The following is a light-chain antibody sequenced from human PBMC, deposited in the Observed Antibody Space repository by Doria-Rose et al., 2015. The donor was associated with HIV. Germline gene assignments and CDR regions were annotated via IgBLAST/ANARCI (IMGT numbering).Light chain of an antibody. Sequence: TQSPSSLSASVGDRVTITCWASQGISSALAWYQLKPGKTPKLLIYDASTLGSGVPSRFSGSGSGTDFTLTISSLQPEDFATYCCQQFNSYPHTFGPGTKVDVK. CDR1: QGISSA. J-gene: IGKJ3*01. CDR3: QQFNSYPHT. CDR2: DAS. V-gene: IGKV1-13*02.